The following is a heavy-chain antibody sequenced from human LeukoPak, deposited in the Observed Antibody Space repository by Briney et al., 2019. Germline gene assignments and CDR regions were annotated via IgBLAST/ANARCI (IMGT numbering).Heavy chain of an antibody. CDR1: GFTFSSYA. Sequence: PGRSLRLSCAVSGFTFSSYAMHWVRQAPGKGLEWVAVISYDGSNKYYADSVKGRFTISRDNSKNTLYLQMNSLRAEDTAVYYCARGRRITMVRGVPRTQYFDYWGQGALVTVSS. D-gene: IGHD3-10*01. CDR2: ISYDGSNK. V-gene: IGHV3-30-3*01. CDR3: ARGRRITMVRGVPRTQYFDY. J-gene: IGHJ4*02.